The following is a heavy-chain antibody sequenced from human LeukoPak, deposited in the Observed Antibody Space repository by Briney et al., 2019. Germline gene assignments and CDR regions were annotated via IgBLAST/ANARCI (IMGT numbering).Heavy chain of an antibody. CDR3: AREYSNYYFDY. CDR2: IWYDGSNK. V-gene: IGHV3-33*08. Sequence: AGGSLRLSCAASGFTYSSYGMHWVRQAPGKGLEWVAVIWYDGSNKYYADSVKGRFTISRDNSKNTLYLQMNSLRAEDTAVYYCAREYSNYYFDYWGQGTLVTVSS. D-gene: IGHD4-4*01. J-gene: IGHJ4*02. CDR1: GFTYSSYG.